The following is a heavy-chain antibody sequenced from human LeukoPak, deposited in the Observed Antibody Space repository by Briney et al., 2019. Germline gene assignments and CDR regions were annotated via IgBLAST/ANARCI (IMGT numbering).Heavy chain of an antibody. CDR1: GYTLTELS. CDR3: ATLPVFIVGATPYYFDY. Sequence: GASVKVSCKVSGYTLTELSMHWVRQAPGKGLEWMGGFDPEDGETIYAQKFQGRVTMTEDTSTDTAYMELSGLRSEDTAVYYCATLPVFIVGATPYYFDYWGQGTLVTVSS. V-gene: IGHV1-24*01. D-gene: IGHD1-26*01. CDR2: FDPEDGET. J-gene: IGHJ4*02.